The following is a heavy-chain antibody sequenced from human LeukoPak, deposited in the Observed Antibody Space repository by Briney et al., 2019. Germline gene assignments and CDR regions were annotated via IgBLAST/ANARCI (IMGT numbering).Heavy chain of an antibody. Sequence: PGGSLRRSCAASGFTVSSNYMSWVRQAPGNGLEWVSVIYSGGSTYYADSVKGRFTISRDNSKNTLYLQMNSLRAEDTAVYYCASGDFWSGYYTGFMPDPWGQGTLVTVSS. CDR2: IYSGGST. V-gene: IGHV3-66*02. J-gene: IGHJ5*02. CDR3: ASGDFWSGYYTGFMPDP. CDR1: GFTVSSNY. D-gene: IGHD3-3*01.